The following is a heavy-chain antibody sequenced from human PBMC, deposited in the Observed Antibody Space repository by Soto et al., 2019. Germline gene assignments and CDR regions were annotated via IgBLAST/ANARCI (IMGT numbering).Heavy chain of an antibody. CDR1: GFTFSSYW. Sequence: GGSLRLSCAASGFTFSSYWMSWVRQAPGKGLEWVANIKQDGSEKYYVDSVKGRFTISRDNAKNSLYLQMNSLRAEDTAVYYCARASKLWFGELLYRAFDYGGQGTLVTVSS. J-gene: IGHJ4*02. CDR2: IKQDGSEK. D-gene: IGHD3-10*01. CDR3: ARASKLWFGELLYRAFDY. V-gene: IGHV3-7*01.